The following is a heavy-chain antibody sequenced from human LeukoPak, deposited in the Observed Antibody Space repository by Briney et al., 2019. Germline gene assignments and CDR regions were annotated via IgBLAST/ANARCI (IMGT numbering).Heavy chain of an antibody. Sequence: PGGSLRLSCAASGFTFSSYSMPWVRQAPGKGLEWVAVISYDGSNKYYADSVKGRFTISRDNSKNTLYLQMNSLRAEDTAVYYCARDRDGGKYSSSWYSHSGLDYWGQGTLVTVSS. D-gene: IGHD6-13*01. J-gene: IGHJ4*02. CDR2: ISYDGSNK. CDR3: ARDRDGGKYSSSWYSHSGLDY. CDR1: GFTFSSYS. V-gene: IGHV3-30*03.